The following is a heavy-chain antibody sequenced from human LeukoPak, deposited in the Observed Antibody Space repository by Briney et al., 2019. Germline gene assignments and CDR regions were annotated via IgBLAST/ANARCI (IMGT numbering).Heavy chain of an antibody. V-gene: IGHV4-59*01. CDR1: GGSISSYY. D-gene: IGHD3-3*01. Sequence: SETLSLTCTVSGGSISSYYWSWIRQPPGKGLEWIGYIYYSGSTNYNPSLKSRVTIPVDTSKNQFSLKLSSVTAADTAVYYCATAPITIFGVAQYYFDYWGQGTLVTVSS. CDR3: ATAPITIFGVAQYYFDY. J-gene: IGHJ4*02. CDR2: IYYSGST.